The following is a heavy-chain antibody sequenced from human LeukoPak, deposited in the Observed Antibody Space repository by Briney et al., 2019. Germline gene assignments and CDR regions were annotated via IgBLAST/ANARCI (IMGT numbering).Heavy chain of an antibody. J-gene: IGHJ4*02. CDR3: ARTMDIVATRRGGYYYDSSGYPFDY. Sequence: PSETLSLTCTVSGGSISSGGYYWSWIRQHPGKGLEWIGYIYYSGSTYYNPSLKSRVTISVDTSKNQFSLKLSSVTAADTAVYYCARTMDIVATRRGGYYYDSSGYPFDYWGQGTLVTVSS. V-gene: IGHV4-31*03. CDR2: IYYSGST. D-gene: IGHD3-22*01. CDR1: GGSISSGGYY.